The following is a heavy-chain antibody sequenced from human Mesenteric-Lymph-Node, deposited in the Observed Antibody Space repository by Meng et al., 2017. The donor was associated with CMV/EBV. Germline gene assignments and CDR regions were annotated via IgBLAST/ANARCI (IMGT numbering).Heavy chain of an antibody. CDR3: ARSGNYDFWSGTIMGV. J-gene: IGHJ6*02. V-gene: IGHV4-38-2*02. CDR2: IYHSGST. D-gene: IGHD3-3*01. Sequence: SETLSLTCTVSGYSISSGYYWCLIPQPPGKGLEWIGSIYHSGSTSYNPSLKSRVTISVDTSKNQFSLRLSSVTAADTAVYYCARSGNYDFWSGTIMGVWGPGTTVTVSS. CDR1: GYSISSGYY.